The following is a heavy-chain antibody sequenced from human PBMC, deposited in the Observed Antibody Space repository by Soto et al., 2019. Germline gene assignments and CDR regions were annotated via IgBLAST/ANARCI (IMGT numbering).Heavy chain of an antibody. J-gene: IGHJ3*02. V-gene: IGHV4-59*01. Sequence: QVQLQESGPGLVKPSETLSLTCTVSGGSISSYYCSWIRQPPGKGLEWIGYIYYSGSTNYNPSLRSRVTVSVDTSKNQFSLKLSSVTAADTAVYYCATLGPFDIWGQGTMVTVSS. CDR1: GGSISSYY. CDR3: ATLGPFDI. CDR2: IYYSGST. D-gene: IGHD7-27*01.